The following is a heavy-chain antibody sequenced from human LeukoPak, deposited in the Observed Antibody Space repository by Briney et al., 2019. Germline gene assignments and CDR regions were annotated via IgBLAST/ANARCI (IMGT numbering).Heavy chain of an antibody. CDR3: ARGQYYYDSSGYYYDAFDI. D-gene: IGHD3-22*01. CDR2: INHSGST. Sequence: SETLSLTCAVYGGSFSGYYWSWLRQPPGKGLEWIGEINHSGSTNYNPSLKSRVTISVDTSKNQFSLTLSSVTAADTAVYYCARGQYYYDSSGYYYDAFDIWGQGTMVTVSS. V-gene: IGHV4-34*01. CDR1: GGSFSGYY. J-gene: IGHJ3*02.